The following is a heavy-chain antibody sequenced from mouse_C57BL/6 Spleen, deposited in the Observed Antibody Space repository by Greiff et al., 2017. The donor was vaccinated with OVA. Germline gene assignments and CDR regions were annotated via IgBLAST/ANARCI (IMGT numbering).Heavy chain of an antibody. V-gene: IGHV1-69*01. CDR1: GYTFTSYW. J-gene: IGHJ2*01. Sequence: QVQLQQPGAELVMPGASVKLSCKASGYTFTSYWMHWVKQRPGQGLEWIGEIDPSDSYTNYNPKFKGKSPLTVDKSSSTAYMQLSSLTSEDSAVYYCARKGYDYGSPFDYWGQGTTLTVSS. D-gene: IGHD1-1*01. CDR2: IDPSDSYT. CDR3: ARKGYDYGSPFDY.